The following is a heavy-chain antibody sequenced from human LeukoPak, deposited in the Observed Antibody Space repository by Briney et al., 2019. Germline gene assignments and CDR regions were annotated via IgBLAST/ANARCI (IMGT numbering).Heavy chain of an antibody. CDR3: ARLVRATVTTGYFDY. Sequence: GESLKISCKGSGYSFTSYWIGWVRQMPGKGLEWMGIIYSGDSDTRYSPSFQGQVTISADKSISTAYLQWSSLKASDTAMYYCARLVRATVTTGYFDYWGQGTLVTVSS. J-gene: IGHJ4*02. D-gene: IGHD4-17*01. CDR1: GYSFTSYW. V-gene: IGHV5-51*01. CDR2: IYSGDSDT.